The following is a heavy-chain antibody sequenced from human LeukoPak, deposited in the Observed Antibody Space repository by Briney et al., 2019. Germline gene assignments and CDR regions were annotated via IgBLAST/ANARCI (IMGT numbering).Heavy chain of an antibody. CDR1: GYTFTSYD. Sequence: ASVKVSCKASGYTFTSYDINWVRQATGQGLEWTGWMNPNSGNTGYAQKFQGRVTMTRQTSISTAYMELSSLRSEDTAVYYCARAGYYYDSSGYNVDYWGQGTLVTVSS. V-gene: IGHV1-8*01. J-gene: IGHJ4*02. D-gene: IGHD3-22*01. CDR2: MNPNSGNT. CDR3: ARAGYYYDSSGYNVDY.